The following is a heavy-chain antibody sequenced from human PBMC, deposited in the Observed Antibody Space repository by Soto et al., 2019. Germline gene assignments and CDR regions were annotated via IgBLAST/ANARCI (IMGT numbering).Heavy chain of an antibody. CDR1: IERVKGYV. CDR3: ARGVYVSGWHGWTVGFEP. D-gene: IGHD6-19*01. V-gene: IGHV4-34*01. CDR2: VKQAGST. Sequence: PSGSLYITISTCIERVKGYVWGGIRKNPGKGLEWIGEVKQAGSTNYNPSFKSRVTISLDTSKSQVSLNLRSVTAADTAVYYCARGVYVSGWHGWTVGFEPWGKGTLVTGSS. J-gene: IGHJ5*02.